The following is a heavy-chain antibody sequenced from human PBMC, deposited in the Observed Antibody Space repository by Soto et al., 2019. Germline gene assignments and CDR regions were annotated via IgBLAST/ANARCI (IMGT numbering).Heavy chain of an antibody. CDR2: IYYSGST. CDR3: ARDLYGSGSYYYYYYGMDV. J-gene: IGHJ6*02. D-gene: IGHD3-10*01. Sequence: SENLSLTCTVSGGSISSGGYYWSWIRQHPGKGLEWIGYIYYSGSTYYNPSLKSRVTISVDTSKNQFSLKLSSVTAADTAVYYCARDLYGSGSYYYYYYGMDVWGQGTTVTVSS. V-gene: IGHV4-31*03. CDR1: GGSISSGGYY.